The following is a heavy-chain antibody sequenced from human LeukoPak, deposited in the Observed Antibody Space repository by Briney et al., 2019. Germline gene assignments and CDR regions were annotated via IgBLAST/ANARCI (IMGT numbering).Heavy chain of an antibody. J-gene: IGHJ4*02. CDR1: GFTFSNYD. V-gene: IGHV3-23*01. CDR3: AKGLLQFDY. Sequence: PGGSLRLSCAASGFTFSNYDMSWVRQAPGKGLEWVSGISGSGGSTYYADSVKGRFTVSRDTSKITLSLQMNSLRAEDTAVYYCAKGLLQFDYWGQGTLVTVSS. CDR2: ISGSGGST. D-gene: IGHD1-26*01.